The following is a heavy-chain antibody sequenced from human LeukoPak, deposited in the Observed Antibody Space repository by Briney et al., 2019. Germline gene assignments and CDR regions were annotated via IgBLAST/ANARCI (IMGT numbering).Heavy chain of an antibody. CDR3: AAGLEGRVTPNDY. Sequence: ASVTVSCTASGGTFSSYAISWVRQAPGQGLEWMGGIIPIFGTANYAQKFQGRVTITADESTSTAYMELSSLRSEDTAVYYCAAGLEGRVTPNDYWGQGTLVTVSS. D-gene: IGHD3-10*01. V-gene: IGHV1-69*13. CDR2: IIPIFGTA. CDR1: GGTFSSYA. J-gene: IGHJ4*02.